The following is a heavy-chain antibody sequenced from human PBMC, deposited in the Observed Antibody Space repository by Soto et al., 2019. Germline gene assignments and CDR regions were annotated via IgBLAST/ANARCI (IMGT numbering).Heavy chain of an antibody. CDR3: ARGSSGYYYTWFDS. Sequence: SETLSLTCAVYGGSISSGRYYWSWIRQPPGMGLEWIGEINRSGSTNYNPSLKSRVTISVDTSKNQFSLKLSSVTAADTAVYYCARGSSGYYYTWFDSWGQGTLVTVSS. V-gene: IGHV4-34*01. D-gene: IGHD3-22*01. J-gene: IGHJ5*01. CDR2: INRSGST. CDR1: GGSISSGRYY.